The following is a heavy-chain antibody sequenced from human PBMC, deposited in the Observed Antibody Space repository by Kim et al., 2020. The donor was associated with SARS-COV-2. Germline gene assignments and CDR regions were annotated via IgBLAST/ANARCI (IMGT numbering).Heavy chain of an antibody. V-gene: IGHV3-9*01. Sequence: GGSLRLSCAASGFTFDDYAMHWVRQAPGKGLEWVSGISWNSGSIGYADSVKGRFTISRDNAKNSLYLQMNSLRAEDTALYYCAKDIWDYGRAYDYLGQGTLVTVSS. J-gene: IGHJ4*02. CDR2: ISWNSGSI. CDR1: GFTFDDYA. D-gene: IGHD4-17*01. CDR3: AKDIWDYGRAYDY.